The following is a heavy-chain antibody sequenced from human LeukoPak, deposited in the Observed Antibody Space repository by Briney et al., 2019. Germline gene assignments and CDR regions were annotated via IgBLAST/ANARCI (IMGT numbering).Heavy chain of an antibody. CDR1: GFTFSSYS. J-gene: IGHJ6*03. D-gene: IGHD3-10*01. CDR2: ISSSSSYI. CDR3: AREGSYGSGSYHFHYYYMDV. Sequence: GGSLRLSCAASGFTFSSYSMNWARQAPGKGLEWVSSISSSSSYIYYADSVKGRFTISRDNAKNSLYLQMNSLRAEDTAVYYCAREGSYGSGSYHFHYYYMDVWGKGTTVTISS. V-gene: IGHV3-21*01.